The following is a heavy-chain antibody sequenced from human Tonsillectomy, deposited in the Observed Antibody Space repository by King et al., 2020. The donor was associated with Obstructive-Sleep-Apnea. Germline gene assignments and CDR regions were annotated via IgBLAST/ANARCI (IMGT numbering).Heavy chain of an antibody. V-gene: IGHV3-74*01. Sequence: VQLVESGGGLVQPGGSLRLSCAASGFTFSSYWMHWVRQAPGKGLVWVSRINSDGSSTSYAGSVKGRFTISRDNAKNTLYLHMNSLRAEDTAVYYCSSPPSVSPDSSGQGTLVTVSS. CDR3: SSPPSVSPDS. D-gene: IGHD2/OR15-2a*01. CDR1: GFTFSSYW. CDR2: INSDGSST. J-gene: IGHJ5*01.